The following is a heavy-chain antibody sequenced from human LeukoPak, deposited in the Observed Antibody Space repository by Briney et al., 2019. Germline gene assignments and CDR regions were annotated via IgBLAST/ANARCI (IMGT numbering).Heavy chain of an antibody. Sequence: GGSLRLSCAASGFTFSSYTMNWVRRAPGKGLEWLSYISSRSSTIFYPDSVKGRFTISRDNAKNSLYLQMNNLRPEDTAVYYCARAPREWLLGYYFDYWGQGTLVSVSS. CDR1: GFTFSSYT. CDR3: ARAPREWLLGYYFDY. V-gene: IGHV3-48*04. CDR2: ISSRSSTI. J-gene: IGHJ4*02. D-gene: IGHD3-3*01.